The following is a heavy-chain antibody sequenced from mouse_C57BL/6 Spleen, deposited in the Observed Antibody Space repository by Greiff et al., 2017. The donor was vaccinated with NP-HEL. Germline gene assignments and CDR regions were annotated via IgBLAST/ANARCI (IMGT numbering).Heavy chain of an antibody. V-gene: IGHV5-4*03. Sequence: EVKVVESGGGLVKPGGSLKLSCAASGFTFSSYAMSWVRQTPEKRLEWVATISDGGSYTYYPDNVKGRFTISRDNAKNNLYLQMSHLKSEDTAMYYCARGGIYYGSRGYFDVWGTGTTVTVSS. CDR3: ARGGIYYGSRGYFDV. D-gene: IGHD1-1*01. CDR2: ISDGGSYT. J-gene: IGHJ1*03. CDR1: GFTFSSYA.